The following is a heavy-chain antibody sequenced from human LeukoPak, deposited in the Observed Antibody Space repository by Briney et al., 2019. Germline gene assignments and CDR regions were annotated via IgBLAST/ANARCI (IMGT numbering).Heavy chain of an antibody. CDR1: GFTFSSYA. J-gene: IGHJ4*02. D-gene: IGHD4/OR15-4a*01. Sequence: GRSLRLSCAASGFTFSSYAMSWVRQAPGKGLEWVSAISDNGVNTYYADSVKGRFTISRDNSKNTLYLQMNSLRADDTAVYYCADLLTMVSLRDYWGQGTLVTVSS. CDR2: ISDNGVNT. V-gene: IGHV3-23*01. CDR3: ADLLTMVSLRDY.